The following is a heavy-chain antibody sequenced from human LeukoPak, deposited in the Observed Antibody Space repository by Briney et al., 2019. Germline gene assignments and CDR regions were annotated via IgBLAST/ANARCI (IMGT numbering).Heavy chain of an antibody. V-gene: IGHV4-39*07. D-gene: IGHD3-16*02. CDR1: GGSFSSSDYY. J-gene: IGHJ4*02. CDR2: IYYSGGT. CDR3: ARVKDDYIWGSYRSAPTFYFDY. Sequence: SETLSLTCTVSGGSFSSSDYYWGWIRQPPGKGLEWIGSIYYSGGTYYNPSLKSRVTISVDTSKNQFSLKLSSVTAADTAVYYCARVKDDYIWGSYRSAPTFYFDYWGQGTLVTVSS.